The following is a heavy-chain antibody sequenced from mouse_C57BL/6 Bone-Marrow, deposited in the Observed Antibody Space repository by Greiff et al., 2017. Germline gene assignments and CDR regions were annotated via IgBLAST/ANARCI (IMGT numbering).Heavy chain of an antibody. V-gene: IGHV1-76*01. CDR1: GYTFTDYY. Sequence: QVQLQQSGAELVRPGASVKLSCKASGYTFTDYYINWVKQRPGQGLEWIARIYPGSGNTYYNEKFKGKATLTAEKSSSTAYMQLSSLTSEDSAVYFCARRVLLLYWYVDVWGTGTTVTVSS. D-gene: IGHD2-10*01. CDR3: ARRVLLLYWYVDV. J-gene: IGHJ1*03. CDR2: IYPGSGNT.